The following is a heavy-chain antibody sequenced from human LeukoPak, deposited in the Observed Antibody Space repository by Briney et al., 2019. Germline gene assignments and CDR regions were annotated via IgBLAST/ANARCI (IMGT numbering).Heavy chain of an antibody. J-gene: IGHJ4*02. V-gene: IGHV3-30-3*01. CDR3: ASPGAYY. CDR1: GFTFSSYA. Sequence: GRSLRLSCAASGFTFSSYAMHWVRQAPGKGLEWVAVISYDGSNKYYADSVKGRFTISRDNSKNTLYLQMNSLRAEDTAVYYCASPGAYYWGQGTLVTVSS. CDR2: ISYDGSNK.